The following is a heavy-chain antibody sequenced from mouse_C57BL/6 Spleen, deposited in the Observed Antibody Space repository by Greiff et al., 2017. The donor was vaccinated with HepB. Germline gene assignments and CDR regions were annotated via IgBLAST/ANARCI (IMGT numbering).Heavy chain of an antibody. Sequence: VKLQESGAELVKPGASVKMSCKASGYTFTTYPIEWMKQNHGKSLEWIGNFHPYNDDTKYNEKFKGKATLTVEKSSSTVYLELNRLTSDDSAVYYCATYGNYVWFAYWGQGTLVTVSA. J-gene: IGHJ3*01. V-gene: IGHV1-47*01. CDR3: ATYGNYVWFAY. CDR1: GYTFTTYP. D-gene: IGHD2-10*02. CDR2: FHPYNDDT.